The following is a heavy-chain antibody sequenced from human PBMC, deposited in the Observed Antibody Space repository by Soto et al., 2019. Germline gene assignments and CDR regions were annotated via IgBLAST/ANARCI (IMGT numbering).Heavy chain of an antibody. CDR1: GYSFTSYW. V-gene: IGHV5-10-1*01. CDR3: ARGVAGTDYYYYYGMDV. Sequence: GESLKISCKGSGYSFTSYWISWVRQMPGKGMERKGRIDPSDSYTNYSPSFQGHVTISADKSISTAYLQWSSLKASDTAMYYCARGVAGTDYYYYYGMDVWGQGTTVTVSS. CDR2: IDPSDSYT. D-gene: IGHD6-19*01. J-gene: IGHJ6*02.